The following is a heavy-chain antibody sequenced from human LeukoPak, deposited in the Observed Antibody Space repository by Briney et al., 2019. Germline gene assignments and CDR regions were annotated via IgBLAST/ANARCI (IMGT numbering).Heavy chain of an antibody. J-gene: IGHJ4*02. Sequence: GGSLRLSCGASGFTFSSYAMRWGRQAPGKGLEWVSAISGSGGSTYYADSVKGRFTISRDNSKNTLCLQMNSLRAEDTAVYYCARRDGYNGVDYWGQGTLVTVSS. CDR3: ARRDGYNGVDY. D-gene: IGHD5-24*01. V-gene: IGHV3-23*01. CDR1: GFTFSSYA. CDR2: ISGSGGST.